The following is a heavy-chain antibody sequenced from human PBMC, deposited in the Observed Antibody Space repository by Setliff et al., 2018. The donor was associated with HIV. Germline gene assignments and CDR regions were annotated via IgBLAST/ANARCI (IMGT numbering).Heavy chain of an antibody. Sequence: GGSLRLSCAASGFTFEDYGMSWVRQVPGKGLEWVSGISWSGGGTGYAASVKGRFTISRDDAKNSLYLQMSSLRVEDTAVYYCARDQVAVDSVARWRKEYFMDVWGKGTTVTVSS. D-gene: IGHD5-12*01. CDR2: ISWSGGGT. J-gene: IGHJ6*03. V-gene: IGHV3-20*04. CDR1: GFTFEDYG. CDR3: ARDQVAVDSVARWRKEYFMDV.